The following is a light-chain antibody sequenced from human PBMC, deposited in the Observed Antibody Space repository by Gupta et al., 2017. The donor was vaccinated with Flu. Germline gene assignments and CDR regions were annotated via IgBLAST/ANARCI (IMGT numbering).Light chain of an antibody. CDR3: QTGGTAVV. CDR2: LNSDGSH. Sequence: LLLTLSPPAPSTLAPSVKLTCTLSSGHSSYAIAWHQQQPEKGPRYLMKLNSDGSHSKGDGIPDRFSGSSAGAERYLTISSLQSEDEADYYCQTGGTAVVFGGGTKLTVL. CDR1: SGHSSYA. V-gene: IGLV4-69*01. J-gene: IGLJ2*01.